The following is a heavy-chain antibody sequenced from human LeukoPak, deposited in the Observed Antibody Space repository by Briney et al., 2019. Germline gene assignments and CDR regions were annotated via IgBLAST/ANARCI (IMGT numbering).Heavy chain of an antibody. CDR1: GFTVSSNY. V-gene: IGHV3-53*01. Sequence: PGGSLRLSCAASGFTVSSNYMSWVRQAPGKGLEWVSVIYSGGSTYYADSVKGRFTIPRDNSKNTLHLQMNSLRAEDTAVYYCALYSGSYYNGGLDYWGQGTLVTVSS. D-gene: IGHD1-26*01. CDR2: IYSGGST. J-gene: IGHJ4*02. CDR3: ALYSGSYYNGGLDY.